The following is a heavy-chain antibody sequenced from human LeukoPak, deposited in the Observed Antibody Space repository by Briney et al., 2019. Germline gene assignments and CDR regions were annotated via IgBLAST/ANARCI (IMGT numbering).Heavy chain of an antibody. V-gene: IGHV3-11*05. D-gene: IGHD4-17*01. CDR1: GFTFSDYY. CDR2: ISSNSYT. CDR3: ARDGDYGDYIDY. Sequence: PGGSLRLSCAASGFTFSDYYMSWIRQAPGKGLEWVSYISSNSYTKDADSVKGRFTISRDNAKNSLYLQMNSLRAEDTAVYYCARDGDYGDYIDYWGQGTLVTVSS. J-gene: IGHJ4*02.